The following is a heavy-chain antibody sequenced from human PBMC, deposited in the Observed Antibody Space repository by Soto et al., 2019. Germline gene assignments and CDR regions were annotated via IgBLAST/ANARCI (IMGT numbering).Heavy chain of an antibody. J-gene: IGHJ6*03. D-gene: IGHD6-19*01. CDR1: GYTFTGYY. Sequence: ASVKVSCKASGYTFTGYYMHWVRQAPGQGLEWMGWINPNSGGTNYAQKFQGWVTMTRDTSISTAYMELSRLRSDDTAVYYCARAVAGTNYYYYYYMDVWGKGTTVTVSS. CDR3: ARAVAGTNYYYYYYMDV. CDR2: INPNSGGT. V-gene: IGHV1-2*04.